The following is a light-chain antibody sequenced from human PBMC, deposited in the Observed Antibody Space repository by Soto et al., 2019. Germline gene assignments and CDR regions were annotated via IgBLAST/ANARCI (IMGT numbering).Light chain of an antibody. CDR3: HQYNNWPLT. CDR1: QSVISN. Sequence: EIVMTQSPATLSVSPGERATLSCRASQSVISNLVWYQQKLGQAPRLLIYGASTRATGIPARFSGSGSGTEFTLTISSLQSEDFAVYYCHQYNNWPLTFGGGTQVEIK. V-gene: IGKV3-15*01. CDR2: GAS. J-gene: IGKJ4*01.